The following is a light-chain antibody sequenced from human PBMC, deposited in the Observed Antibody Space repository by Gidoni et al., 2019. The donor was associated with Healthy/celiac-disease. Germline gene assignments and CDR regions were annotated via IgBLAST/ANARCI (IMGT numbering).Light chain of an antibody. Sequence: DIQMTQSPSSLSASVGDRVTITCRASQSISSYLNWYQQKPGKAPKLLIYAASSSQSGVPSRFSGSGSGTDFTLTISSLQPEDFATYYCQQSYSTPYTFGQXTKLEIK. CDR2: AAS. V-gene: IGKV1-39*01. J-gene: IGKJ2*01. CDR1: QSISSY. CDR3: QQSYSTPYT.